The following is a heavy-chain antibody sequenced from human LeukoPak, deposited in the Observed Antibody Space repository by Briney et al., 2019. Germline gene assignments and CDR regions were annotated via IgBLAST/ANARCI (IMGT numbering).Heavy chain of an antibody. CDR3: AKDAMWQWLAAYYFDY. Sequence: PGGSLRLSCAASGFTFSNYGMHWVRQAPGKGLEWVTFIRYDGSPEYYADSVKGRFTISRDNSNNTLYLQMNNLGAEDTAVYYCAKDAMWQWLAAYYFDYWGQGTLVTVSS. D-gene: IGHD6-19*01. J-gene: IGHJ4*02. CDR1: GFTFSNYG. V-gene: IGHV3-30*02. CDR2: IRYDGSPE.